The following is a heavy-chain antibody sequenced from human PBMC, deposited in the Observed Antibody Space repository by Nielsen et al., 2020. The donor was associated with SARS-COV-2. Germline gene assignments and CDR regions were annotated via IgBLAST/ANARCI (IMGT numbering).Heavy chain of an antibody. CDR2: VSGSGDDT. V-gene: IGHV3-23*01. D-gene: IGHD3-22*01. Sequence: GGSLRLSCAASGFIFSIHALSWVRQAPGKGLEWVATVSGSGDDTLYADSVKGRFTVSRDNSKRTVFLQMNSLRAEDTAVYYCAKEAFYYDTDGYSRGPAFDSWGQGSLVTVSS. J-gene: IGHJ4*02. CDR1: GFIFSIHA. CDR3: AKEAFYYDTDGYSRGPAFDS.